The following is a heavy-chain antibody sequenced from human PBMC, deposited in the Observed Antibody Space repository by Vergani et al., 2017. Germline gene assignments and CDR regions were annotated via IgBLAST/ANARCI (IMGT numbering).Heavy chain of an antibody. J-gene: IGHJ6*03. CDR1: GGSFSGYN. CDR2: INHSGST. D-gene: IGHD6-13*01. CDR3: ASGISSSWTYYYYYYMDV. V-gene: IGHV4-34*01. Sequence: QVQLQQWGAGLLKPSETLSLTCAVYGGSFSGYNWSWIRQPPGKGLEWIGEINHSGSTNYNPSLKSRVTISVDTSKNQFSLKLSSVTAADTAVYYCASGISSSWTYYYYYYMDVWGKGTTVTVSS.